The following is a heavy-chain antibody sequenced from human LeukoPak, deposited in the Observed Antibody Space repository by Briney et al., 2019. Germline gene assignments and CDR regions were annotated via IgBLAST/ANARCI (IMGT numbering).Heavy chain of an antibody. CDR2: INPNSGGT. D-gene: IGHD5-18*01. CDR3: ARGLPLGYSYGHRGYYYYYGMDV. Sequence: GASVKVSCKASGYTFTSYGISWVRQAPGQGLEWMGWINPNSGGTNYAQKFQGRVTMTRDTSISTAYMELSRLRSDDTAVYYCARGLPLGYSYGHRGYYYYYGMDVWGQGTTVTVSS. J-gene: IGHJ6*02. CDR1: GYTFTSYG. V-gene: IGHV1-2*02.